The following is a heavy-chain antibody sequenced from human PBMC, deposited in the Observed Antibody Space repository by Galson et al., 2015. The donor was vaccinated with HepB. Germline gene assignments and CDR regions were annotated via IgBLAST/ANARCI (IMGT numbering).Heavy chain of an antibody. V-gene: IGHV3-9*01. D-gene: IGHD3-10*01. CDR3: AKDMKSWGEDVLDV. Sequence: SLRLSCATSGFTFDDYALHWVRQAPGKGLEWVSSISWNSDNIVYADSVKGRFTTSRDNAKNSLFLQMNSLRPEDTALYYCAKDMKSWGEDVLDVWGQGTLVTVSS. CDR1: GFTFDDYA. CDR2: ISWNSDNI. J-gene: IGHJ3*01.